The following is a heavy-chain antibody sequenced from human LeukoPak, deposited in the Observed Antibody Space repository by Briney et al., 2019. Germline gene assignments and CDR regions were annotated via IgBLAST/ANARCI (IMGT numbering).Heavy chain of an antibody. J-gene: IGHJ3*02. D-gene: IGHD4-23*01. CDR1: GGSISSGDYY. Sequence: PSETLSLTCTVSGGSISSGDYYWSWIRQPPGKGLEWIGYIYCSGSTYYNPSLKSRVTISVDTSKNQFSLKLSSVTAADTAVYYCARAVDYGGNSWAFDIWGQGTMVTVSS. CDR2: IYCSGST. V-gene: IGHV4-30-4*01. CDR3: ARAVDYGGNSWAFDI.